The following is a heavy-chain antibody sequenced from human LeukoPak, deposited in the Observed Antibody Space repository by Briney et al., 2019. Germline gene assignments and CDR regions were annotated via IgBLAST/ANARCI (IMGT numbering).Heavy chain of an antibody. J-gene: IGHJ4*02. CDR3: ASRDGPQGAFDY. CDR2: INPNGGVT. V-gene: IGHV1-2*02. CDR1: GYTFTGYH. D-gene: IGHD5-24*01. Sequence: ASVKVSCKASGYTFTGYHIHWVRQAPGQGLEWMGWINPNGGVTNYAQKFQGRVTMTRDTSISTAYMELSRLTSDDTAVYYCASRDGPQGAFDYWGQGTLVTVSS.